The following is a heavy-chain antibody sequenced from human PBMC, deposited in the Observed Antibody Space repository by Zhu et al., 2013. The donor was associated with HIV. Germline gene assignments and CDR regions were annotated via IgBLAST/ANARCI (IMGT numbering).Heavy chain of an antibody. Sequence: QVQLVQSGAEVKKPGASVKVSCKASGYTFTSYDINWVRQATGQGLEWMGWMNPNSGNTGYAQKFQGRVTMTRNTSISTAYMELSSLRSEDTAVYYCARGYDIVVVPAAPKFVDGMDVWGQGTTVTVSS. CDR1: GYTFTSYD. CDR2: MNPNSGNT. D-gene: IGHD2-2*01. CDR3: ARGYDIVVVPAAPKFVDGMDV. V-gene: IGHV1-8*01. J-gene: IGHJ6*02.